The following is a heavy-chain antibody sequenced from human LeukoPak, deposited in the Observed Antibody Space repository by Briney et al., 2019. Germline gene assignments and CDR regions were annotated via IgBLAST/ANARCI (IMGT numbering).Heavy chain of an antibody. J-gene: IGHJ4*02. V-gene: IGHV4-34*01. CDR1: GGSFSGYY. D-gene: IGHD3-10*01. CDR3: ARLWFGELVTDS. CDR2: INHSGST. Sequence: PSETLSLTCAVYGGSFSGYYWSWIRQPPGKGLEWIGEINHSGSTNYNPSLKSRVTISVDTSKNQFSLKLRSVTAADTAVYYCARLWFGELVTDSWGQRTLVTVSS.